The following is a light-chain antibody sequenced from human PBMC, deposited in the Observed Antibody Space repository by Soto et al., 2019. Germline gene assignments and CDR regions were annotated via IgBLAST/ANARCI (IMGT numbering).Light chain of an antibody. Sequence: QSALTQPASVSGSPGQSITIPCTGSSSDVGGYNYVSWYQQYPGKAPKLMIYDVTNRPSGVSNRFSGSKSGNTASLTISGLQAEDDAAYYCSSYTSSTTLVLFGGGTKLTVL. CDR2: DVT. V-gene: IGLV2-14*01. CDR1: SSDVGGYNY. CDR3: SSYTSSTTLVL. J-gene: IGLJ2*01.